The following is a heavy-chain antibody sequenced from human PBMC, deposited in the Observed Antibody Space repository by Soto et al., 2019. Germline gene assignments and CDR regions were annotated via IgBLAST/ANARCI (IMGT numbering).Heavy chain of an antibody. CDR2: IYSGGST. Sequence: GGSLRLSCAASGFTVSSNYMSWVRQAPGKGLEWVSVIYSGGSTYYADSVKGRFTISRDNSKNTLYLQMNSLRAEDTAVYYCARVFMSYYYYMDVWGKGTTVTVSS. D-gene: IGHD3-16*01. J-gene: IGHJ6*03. CDR1: GFTVSSNY. CDR3: ARVFMSYYYYMDV. V-gene: IGHV3-53*01.